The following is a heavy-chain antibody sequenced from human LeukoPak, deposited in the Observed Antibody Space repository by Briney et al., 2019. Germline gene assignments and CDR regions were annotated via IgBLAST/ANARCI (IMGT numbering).Heavy chain of an antibody. CDR3: AREDSGYHYDSSGYSFDY. J-gene: IGHJ4*02. D-gene: IGHD3-22*01. CDR2: IYHSGST. V-gene: IGHV4-30-2*01. CDR1: GGSISSGGYY. Sequence: SQTLSLTCTVSGGSISSGGYYWSWIRQPPGKGLEWIGYIYHSGSTYYNPSLKSRVTISVDRSKNQFSLKLFSVTAADTAVYYCAREDSGYHYDSSGYSFDYWGQGTLVTVSS.